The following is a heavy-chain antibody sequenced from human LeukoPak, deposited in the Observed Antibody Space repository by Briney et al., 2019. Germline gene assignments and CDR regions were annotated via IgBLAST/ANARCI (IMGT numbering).Heavy chain of an antibody. J-gene: IGHJ4*02. CDR2: INYSGST. CDR1: GGSISSYY. V-gene: IGHV4-59*01. CDR3: ARATDSNGWLFDY. D-gene: IGHD6-19*01. Sequence: KPSETLSLTCTVSGGSISSYYWSWSRQPPGKGLEWIGYINYSGSTNYNPSLKSRVTISVDTSRNQFSLKLTSVTAADTAVYYCARATDSNGWLFDYWGQGTLVPVFS.